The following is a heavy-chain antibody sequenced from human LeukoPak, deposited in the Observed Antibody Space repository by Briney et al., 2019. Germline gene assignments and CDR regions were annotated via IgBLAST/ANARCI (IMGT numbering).Heavy chain of an antibody. CDR1: GYTFTDYG. CDR2: VSANTGNI. D-gene: IGHD1-20*01. CDR3: VRVKSNNWWGNFDY. J-gene: IGHJ4*02. Sequence: ASVKVSCKAFGYTFTDYGITWVRQAPGQGLQWLGWVSANTGNINYAQRFQGRVTMTIDTSTSTAYMELRSLGSDDTAVYYCVRVKSNNWWGNFDYWGQGTLVTVSS. V-gene: IGHV1-18*04.